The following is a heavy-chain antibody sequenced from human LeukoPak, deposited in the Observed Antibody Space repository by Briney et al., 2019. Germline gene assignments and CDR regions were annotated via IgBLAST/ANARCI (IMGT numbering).Heavy chain of an antibody. V-gene: IGHV3-21*01. CDR3: ARTPDSSGYFHWFDP. CDR1: GFTFSSYS. J-gene: IGHJ5*02. Sequence: GGSLRLSCAASGFTFSSYSMNWVRQAPGKVLEWVSSISSSSSYIYYADSVKGRFTISRDNAKNSLYLQMNSLRAEDTAVYYCARTPDSSGYFHWFDPWGQGTLVTVSS. CDR2: ISSSSSYI. D-gene: IGHD3-22*01.